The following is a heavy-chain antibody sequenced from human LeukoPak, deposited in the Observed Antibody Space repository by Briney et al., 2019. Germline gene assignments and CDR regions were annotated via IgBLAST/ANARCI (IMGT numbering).Heavy chain of an antibody. J-gene: IGHJ5*02. CDR1: GYTFTGYY. V-gene: IGHV1-2*02. D-gene: IGHD3-22*01. CDR2: INPNSGGT. CDR3: ARDLYYYDSSGYYP. Sequence: ASVKVSCKASGYTFTGYYMHWVRQAPGQGLDWMGWINPNSGGTNYEQKFQGRVTMTRDTSISTAYMELSRLRSDDTAVYYCARDLYYYDSSGYYPWGQGTLVTVSS.